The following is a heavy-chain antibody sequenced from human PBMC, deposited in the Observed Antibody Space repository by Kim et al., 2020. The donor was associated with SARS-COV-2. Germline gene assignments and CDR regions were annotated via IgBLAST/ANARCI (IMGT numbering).Heavy chain of an antibody. CDR3: AADFGSRSGLNYHYYMDG. CDR2: ISYDGSTT. Sequence: GGSLRLSCAASGFPFSSHGIHWVRQAPGTGLDWVAVISYDGSTTYYADSVKGRFTISRDNSKHMLYLQMNSLRAEDTALYYCAADFGSRSGLNYHYYMDGWGKGTTVT. J-gene: IGHJ6*03. CDR1: GFPFSSHG. D-gene: IGHD3-10*01. V-gene: IGHV3-30*03.